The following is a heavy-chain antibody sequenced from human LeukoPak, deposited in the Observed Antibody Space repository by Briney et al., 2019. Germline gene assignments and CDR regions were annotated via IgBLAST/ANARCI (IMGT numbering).Heavy chain of an antibody. Sequence: GGSLRLSCAASGFTFSSYWMSWVRQAPGKGLEWVANIKQDGSEKYYVDSVKGRFTISRDNAKNSLYLQMNSLRAEDTAVYYCARISPFTVTESNYYYYYYMDVWGKGTTVTVSS. D-gene: IGHD4-17*01. V-gene: IGHV3-7*01. CDR3: ARISPFTVTESNYYYYYYMDV. CDR1: GFTFSSYW. J-gene: IGHJ6*03. CDR2: IKQDGSEK.